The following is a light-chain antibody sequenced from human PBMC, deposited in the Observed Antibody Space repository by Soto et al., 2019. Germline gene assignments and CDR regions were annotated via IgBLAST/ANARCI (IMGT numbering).Light chain of an antibody. Sequence: DIQMTQSPSSLSASVGDRVTITCQASQDISNYLNWYQQKPGQAPKLLIYDATNLEKGVPSRFSGSGSGTDLTFTISSLQPEDIATYYCQQYANLPLTFGGGTKVEIK. CDR2: DAT. CDR1: QDISNY. CDR3: QQYANLPLT. J-gene: IGKJ4*01. V-gene: IGKV1-33*01.